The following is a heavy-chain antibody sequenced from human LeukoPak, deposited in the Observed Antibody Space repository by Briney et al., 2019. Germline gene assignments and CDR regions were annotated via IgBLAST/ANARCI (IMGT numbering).Heavy chain of an antibody. CDR3: ARSIVGVRKRNDY. V-gene: IGHV1-8*01. Sequence: GASVKVSCKASGYTFTSYDIIWVRQASGQGLEWMGWMNPNSGHTGYAQKFQGRVTMTRTTSISTAYMELTSLTSEDLAVYYCARSIVGVRKRNDYWGQGTLVTVSS. J-gene: IGHJ4*02. D-gene: IGHD1-26*01. CDR1: GYTFTSYD. CDR2: MNPNSGHT.